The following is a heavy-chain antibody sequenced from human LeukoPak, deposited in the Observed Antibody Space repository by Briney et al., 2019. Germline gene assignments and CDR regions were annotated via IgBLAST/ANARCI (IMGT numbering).Heavy chain of an antibody. D-gene: IGHD1-26*01. CDR2: IYYSGST. V-gene: IGHV4-61*01. J-gene: IGHJ4*02. CDR1: GDSVSSNSAA. Sequence: SQTLSLTCAISGDSVSSNSAAWNWIRQPPGKGLEWIGYIYYSGSTNYNPSLKSRVTMSVDTSKNQFSLKLNSVTAADTAVYYCARALSGTSFRIDFWGQGTLVTVSS. CDR3: ARALSGTSFRIDF.